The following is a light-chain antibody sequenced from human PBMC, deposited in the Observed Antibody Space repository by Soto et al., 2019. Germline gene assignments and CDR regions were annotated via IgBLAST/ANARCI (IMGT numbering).Light chain of an antibody. Sequence: DIVMTQSPDSLAVSLGERATINCKSSQSVLFRSNKRNYLAWFQQKPGQPPKLITYWASTRESGVPDRFTGSGSGTDFTLTISNLQAEDVAVYYCQQYYSAPLTFGQGTRLELK. V-gene: IGKV4-1*01. CDR3: QQYYSAPLT. CDR2: WAS. J-gene: IGKJ5*01. CDR1: QSVLFRSNKRNY.